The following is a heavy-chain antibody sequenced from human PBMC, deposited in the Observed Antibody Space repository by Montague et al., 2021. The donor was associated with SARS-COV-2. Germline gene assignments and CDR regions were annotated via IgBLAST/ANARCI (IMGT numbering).Heavy chain of an antibody. Sequence: LSLTCTVSGGSVNSGSYHWNWIRQPPGKGLEWISYISTSACTTSYAGSVKGRFTISRDNGKNSLYLQMNSLRVEDTAVYYCTRDYRSIVGDGLDIWGQGTKVTVSS. V-gene: IGHV3-48*03. CDR1: GGSVNSGSYH. CDR3: TRDYRSIVGDGLDI. J-gene: IGHJ3*02. CDR2: ISTSACTT. D-gene: IGHD3-16*02.